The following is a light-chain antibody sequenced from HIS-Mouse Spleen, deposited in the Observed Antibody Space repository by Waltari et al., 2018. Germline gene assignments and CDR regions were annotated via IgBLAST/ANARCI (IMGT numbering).Light chain of an antibody. J-gene: IGKJ5*01. V-gene: IGKV1-8*01. Sequence: AIRMTQSPSSLSASTGDRVTITCRGSQGISSYLAWYQQKPGKAPKLLIYAASTLQSGVPSRFSGSGSGTDFTLTISCLQSEYFATYYCQQYYSYPITFGQGTRLEIK. CDR1: QGISSY. CDR2: AAS. CDR3: QQYYSYPIT.